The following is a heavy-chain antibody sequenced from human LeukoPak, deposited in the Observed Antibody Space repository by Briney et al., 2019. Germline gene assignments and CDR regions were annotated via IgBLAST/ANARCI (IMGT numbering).Heavy chain of an antibody. J-gene: IGHJ4*02. Sequence: GGSLRLSCAASGFTFSSYAMSWVRQAPGKGLEWASAISGSGGSTYYADSVKGRFTISRDNAKNSLYLQMNSLRAEDTAVYYCARDLQEIQLYFDYWGQGTLVTVSS. D-gene: IGHD5-18*01. CDR2: ISGSGGST. V-gene: IGHV3-23*01. CDR1: GFTFSSYA. CDR3: ARDLQEIQLYFDY.